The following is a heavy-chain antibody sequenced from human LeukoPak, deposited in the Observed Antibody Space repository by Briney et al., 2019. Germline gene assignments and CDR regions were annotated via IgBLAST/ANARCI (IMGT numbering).Heavy chain of an antibody. J-gene: IGHJ3*02. Sequence: DPGRSLSLTCAASGFTFDYYAMHWVRQAPGKGLEWVSGISWNSSSIGYADSVKGRFTISRDNAKNSLYLQMNSLRAEDMALYYCAKGVQLWSSDFGIWGQGTVVTVSS. V-gene: IGHV3-9*03. CDR2: ISWNSSSI. CDR3: AKGVQLWSSDFGI. D-gene: IGHD5-18*01. CDR1: GFTFDYYA.